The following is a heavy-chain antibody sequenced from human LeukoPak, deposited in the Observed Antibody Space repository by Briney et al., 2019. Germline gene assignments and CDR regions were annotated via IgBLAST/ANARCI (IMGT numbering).Heavy chain of an antibody. Sequence: GGSLRLSCAASGFTFSNAWMSWVRQAPGKGLEWVGRIKSKTDGGTTDYAAPVKGRFTISRDDSKNTLYLQMNSLKTEDTAVYYCTTDLWPRIRYFDWFARYYYYMDVWGKGTTVTVSS. CDR1: GFTFSNAW. J-gene: IGHJ6*03. V-gene: IGHV3-15*01. CDR3: TTDLWPRIRYFDWFARYYYYMDV. CDR2: IKSKTDGGTT. D-gene: IGHD3-9*01.